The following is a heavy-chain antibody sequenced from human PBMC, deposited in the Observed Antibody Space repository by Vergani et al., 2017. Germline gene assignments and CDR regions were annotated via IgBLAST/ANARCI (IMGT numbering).Heavy chain of an antibody. D-gene: IGHD4-17*01. CDR1: GFTFSSYS. Sequence: EVQLVESGGGLVQPGGSLRLSCAASGFTFSSYSMNWVRQAPGKGLEWVSYISSSSSTIYYADSVTGRFTISRDNAKNSLYLQMNSLRAEDTAVYYCAGDQTSYGDYTTVYWGQGTLVTVSS. CDR3: AGDQTSYGDYTTVY. V-gene: IGHV3-48*01. J-gene: IGHJ4*02. CDR2: ISSSSSTI.